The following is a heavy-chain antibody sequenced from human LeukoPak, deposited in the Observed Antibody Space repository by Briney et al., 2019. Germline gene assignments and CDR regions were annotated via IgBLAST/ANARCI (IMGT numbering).Heavy chain of an antibody. J-gene: IGHJ4*02. D-gene: IGHD3-3*01. CDR1: GGSISSSNW. Sequence: SETLSLTCAVSGGSISSSNWWSWVRQPPGKGLEWIGEIYHSGSTNYNPSLKSRVTISVGKSKNQFSLKLSSVTAADTAVYYCARGTHIGGNDYWGQGTLVTVSS. CDR2: IYHSGST. CDR3: ARGTHIGGNDY. V-gene: IGHV4-4*02.